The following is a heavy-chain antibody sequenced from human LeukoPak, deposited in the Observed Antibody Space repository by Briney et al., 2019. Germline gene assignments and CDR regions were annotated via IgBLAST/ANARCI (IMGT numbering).Heavy chain of an antibody. CDR1: GFTFRMYA. J-gene: IGHJ4*02. CDR2: IIYDGRHT. D-gene: IGHD3-22*01. V-gene: IGHV3-23*01. Sequence: GGSLKLSCTASGFTFRMYAMSWVRQAPGKGLESVASIIYDGRHTYYAASVKGRFTISRDNSQNTLYLQMNSLRAEDTALYYCAKDGLSYDGSTHVYYFQSLGQGTLVTVSS. CDR3: AKDGLSYDGSTHVYYFQS.